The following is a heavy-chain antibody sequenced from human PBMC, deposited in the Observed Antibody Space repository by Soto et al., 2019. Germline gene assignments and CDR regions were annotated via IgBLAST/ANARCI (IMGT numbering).Heavy chain of an antibody. Sequence: QVQLVQSGAEVKKPGSSVKVSCKASGGTFSSYAISWVRQAPGQGLEWMGGIIPIFGTANYAQKFQGRVTITADESTSTAYMELSSLRSEDTAVYYCATSDCRSTSCYTGGAYYYYGMDVWGQGTTVTVSS. CDR2: IIPIFGTA. V-gene: IGHV1-69*01. CDR1: GGTFSSYA. CDR3: ATSDCRSTSCYTGGAYYYYGMDV. J-gene: IGHJ6*02. D-gene: IGHD2-2*02.